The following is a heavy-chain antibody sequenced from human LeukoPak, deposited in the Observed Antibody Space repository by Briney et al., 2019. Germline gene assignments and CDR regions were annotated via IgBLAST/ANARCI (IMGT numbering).Heavy chain of an antibody. D-gene: IGHD4-17*01. CDR3: ARGSTTVPNLFDH. J-gene: IGHJ4*02. CDR1: GFTFTTYW. CDR2: IKGDGSNT. V-gene: IGHV3-74*01. Sequence: GGSLRLSCAASGFTFTTYWMHWVRQAPGKGLVWVSRIKGDGSNTIYADSVKGRFTISRDNSKNTLYLQTSGLRAEDTAVYYCARGSTTVPNLFDHWGQGTLVTVSS.